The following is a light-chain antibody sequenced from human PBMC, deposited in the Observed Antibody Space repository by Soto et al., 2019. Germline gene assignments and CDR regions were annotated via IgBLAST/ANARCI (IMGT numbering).Light chain of an antibody. J-gene: IGKJ2*01. Sequence: DIVMTQSPDSLAVSLGERATINCKSSQSVLYSSNNKNYIAWYQQKPGQPPKLLIYWSSTRESGVPDRFSGSGYGTDFTLTISSLQAEDVAVYYCQQYYSSPYTFGQGTNLEIK. CDR3: QQYYSSPYT. CDR1: QSVLYSSNNKNY. CDR2: WSS. V-gene: IGKV4-1*01.